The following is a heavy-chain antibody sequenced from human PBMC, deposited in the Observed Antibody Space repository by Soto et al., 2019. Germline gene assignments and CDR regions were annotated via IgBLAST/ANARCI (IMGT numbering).Heavy chain of an antibody. Sequence: ASVKVSCKASGGTFSSYTISWVRQAPGQGLEWMGRIIPILGIANYAQKFQGRVTITADKSTSTACMELSSLRSEDTAVYYCARGVVRLTNYYYYMDVWGKGTTVTVSS. V-gene: IGHV1-69*02. CDR3: ARGVVRLTNYYYYMDV. J-gene: IGHJ6*03. CDR2: IIPILGIA. CDR1: GGTFSSYT. D-gene: IGHD2-2*01.